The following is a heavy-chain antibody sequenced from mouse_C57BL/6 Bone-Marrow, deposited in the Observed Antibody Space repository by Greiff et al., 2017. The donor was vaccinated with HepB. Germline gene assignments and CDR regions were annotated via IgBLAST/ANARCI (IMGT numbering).Heavy chain of an antibody. Sequence: VQLVESGAELARPGASVKLSCKASGYTFTSYGISWVKQRTGQGLEWIGEIYPRSGNTYYNEKFKGKATLTADKSSSTAYMELRSLTSEDSAVYFCARWAYYEYDGWYFDVWGTGTTVTVSS. J-gene: IGHJ1*03. D-gene: IGHD2-4*01. CDR3: ARWAYYEYDGWYFDV. V-gene: IGHV1-81*01. CDR2: IYPRSGNT. CDR1: GYTFTSYG.